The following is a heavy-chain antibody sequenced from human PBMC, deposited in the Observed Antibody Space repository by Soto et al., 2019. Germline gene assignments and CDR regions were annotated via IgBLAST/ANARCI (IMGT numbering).Heavy chain of an antibody. J-gene: IGHJ6*02. CDR1: GGTFSSYA. CDR2: IIPIFGTA. V-gene: IGHV1-69*01. Sequence: QVQLVQSGAEVKKPGSSVKVSCKASGGTFSSYAISWVRQAPGQGLEWMGGIIPIFGTANYAQKFQGRVTTTADESTSTAYMELSSLRSEDTAVYYCARSMTTPYYYGSGFLEGMDVWGQGTTVTVSS. CDR3: ARSMTTPYYYGSGFLEGMDV. D-gene: IGHD3-10*01.